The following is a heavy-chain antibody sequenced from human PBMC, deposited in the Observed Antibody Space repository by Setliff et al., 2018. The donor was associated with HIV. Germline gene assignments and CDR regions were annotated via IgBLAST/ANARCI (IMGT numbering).Heavy chain of an antibody. CDR2: VNSDGSSK. D-gene: IGHD5-12*01. CDR1: GFTLEKYW. Sequence: HPGGSLRLSCAASGFTLEKYWMHWVRQAPGKGLVWVSRVNSDGSSKTYADSVKGRFTISRDNAKNTLYLQMNSLRVEDTGVYYCHSGYDTEEQSYFDYWGQGTLVTVS. J-gene: IGHJ4*02. V-gene: IGHV3-74*03. CDR3: HSGYDTEEQSYFDY.